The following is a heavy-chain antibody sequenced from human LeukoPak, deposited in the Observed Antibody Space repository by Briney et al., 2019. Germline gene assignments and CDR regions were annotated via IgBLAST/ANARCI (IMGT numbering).Heavy chain of an antibody. J-gene: IGHJ4*02. Sequence: GGSLRLSCAASGFTFSNFAMSWVRRAPGKGLEWVSTISDSGGATYYADSVKGRFTISRASSENTVYLQINSLRVEDTAVFYCAKNFGSGTYYNFIDYWGQGTLVTVSS. CDR2: ISDSGGAT. CDR1: GFTFSNFA. CDR3: AKNFGSGTYYNFIDY. V-gene: IGHV3-23*01. D-gene: IGHD3-10*01.